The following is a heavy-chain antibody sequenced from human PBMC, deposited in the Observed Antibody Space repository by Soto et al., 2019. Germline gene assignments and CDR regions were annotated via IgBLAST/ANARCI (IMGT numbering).Heavy chain of an antibody. CDR1: GGSISSYY. Sequence: SETLSLTCTVSGGSISSYYWSWIRQPPGKGLEWIGYIYYSGSTNYNPSLKSRVTISVDTSKNQFSLKLSSVTAADTAVYYCARDPGEDGYYYYGMDVWGQGTTVTVSS. CDR2: IYYSGST. CDR3: ARDPGEDGYYYYGMDV. V-gene: IGHV4-59*01. J-gene: IGHJ6*02. D-gene: IGHD2-21*01.